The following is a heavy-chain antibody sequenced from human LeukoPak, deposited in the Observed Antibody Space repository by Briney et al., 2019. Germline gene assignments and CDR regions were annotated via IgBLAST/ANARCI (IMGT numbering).Heavy chain of an antibody. CDR3: ARDLHSGAYTFDY. Sequence: PGGSLRLSCAASGFAFSSFSMNWVRQAPGKGLEWVSYISGSSSTIYYADSVKGRFTISRDSAKNSLYLQMNSLRDEDTAVYYRARDLHSGAYTFDYWGQGTLVTVSS. V-gene: IGHV3-48*02. D-gene: IGHD1-26*01. J-gene: IGHJ4*02. CDR2: ISGSSSTI. CDR1: GFAFSSFS.